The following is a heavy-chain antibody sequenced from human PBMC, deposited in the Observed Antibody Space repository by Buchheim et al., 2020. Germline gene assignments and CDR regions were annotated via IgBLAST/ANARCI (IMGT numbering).Heavy chain of an antibody. Sequence: QVQLVESGGGVVQPGRPLRLSCAASGFTFSSYAMHWVRQAPGKGLEWVAVISYDGSNKYYADSVKGRFTISRDNSKNTLYLQMNSLRAEDTAVYYCARIPGYSSGWSADQDYWGQGTL. J-gene: IGHJ4*02. CDR1: GFTFSSYA. D-gene: IGHD6-19*01. CDR2: ISYDGSNK. V-gene: IGHV3-30*04. CDR3: ARIPGYSSGWSADQDY.